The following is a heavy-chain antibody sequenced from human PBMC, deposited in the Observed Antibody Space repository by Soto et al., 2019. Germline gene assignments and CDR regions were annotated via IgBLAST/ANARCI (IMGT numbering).Heavy chain of an antibody. Sequence: QAQLVQSGAEVQKPGASVKVSCKASGYAFTRFTIHWVRQAPGQRLEWMGSINTGNGNTRFLQKFQGRVTFTRDTSANTAYMELSSLISEDTAVYYCARPKDDDDGLELWGQGTLVTVSS. CDR2: INTGNGNT. CDR1: GYAFTRFT. D-gene: IGHD3-16*01. V-gene: IGHV1-3*04. J-gene: IGHJ4*02. CDR3: ARPKDDDDGLEL.